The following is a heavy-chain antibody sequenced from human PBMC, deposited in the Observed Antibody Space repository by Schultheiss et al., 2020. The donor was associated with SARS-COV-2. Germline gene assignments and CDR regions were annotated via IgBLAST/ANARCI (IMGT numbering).Heavy chain of an antibody. J-gene: IGHJ3*02. CDR3: ASITMIVVVKPDAFDI. D-gene: IGHD3-22*01. CDR2: ISSSGSTI. Sequence: GGSLRLSCAASGFTFSDYYMSWIRQAPGKGLEWVSYISSSGSTIYYADSVKGRFTISRDNAKNSLYLQMNSLRAEDTAVYYCASITMIVVVKPDAFDIWGQGTMVTVSS. V-gene: IGHV3-11*01. CDR1: GFTFSDYY.